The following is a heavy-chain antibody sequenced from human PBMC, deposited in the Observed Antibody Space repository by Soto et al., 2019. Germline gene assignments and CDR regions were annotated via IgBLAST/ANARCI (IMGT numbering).Heavy chain of an antibody. CDR1: GYSFTDYD. V-gene: IGHV1-8*01. D-gene: IGHD5-18*01. CDR3: GRDSPSRRVTPFDS. Sequence: QVQLVQSGAEVKKPGASVKVSCKASGYSFTDYDINWLRQATGQGLEWMGWMNPNSGNTGYSQKFQGRVTMTRDTSTSTAYMELSSLTSDDTAVYYCGRDSPSRRVTPFDSWGQGTLVTVSS. J-gene: IGHJ5*01. CDR2: MNPNSGNT.